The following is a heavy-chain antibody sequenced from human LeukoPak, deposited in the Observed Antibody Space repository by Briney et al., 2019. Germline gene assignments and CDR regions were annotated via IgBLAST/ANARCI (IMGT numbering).Heavy chain of an antibody. D-gene: IGHD2-2*01. CDR1: GFTFSSYG. J-gene: IGHJ6*03. Sequence: GGYLRLSCAASGFTFSSYGMHWVRQAPGKGLEWVAVIWYDGSNKYYADSVKGRFTISRDNSKNTLYLQMNSLRAEDTAVYYCARDRFVVVPAASYYYYMDVWGKGTTVTVSS. V-gene: IGHV3-33*01. CDR3: ARDRFVVVPAASYYYYMDV. CDR2: IWYDGSNK.